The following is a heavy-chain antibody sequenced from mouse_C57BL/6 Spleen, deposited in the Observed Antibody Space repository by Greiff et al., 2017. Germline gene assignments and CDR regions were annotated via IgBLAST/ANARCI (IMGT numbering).Heavy chain of an antibody. CDR3: ARTKPPYAMDY. CDR1: GYAFSSSW. Sequence: VQLKQSGPELVKPGASVKISCKASGYAFSSSWMNWVKQRPGKGLEWIGRIYPGDGDTNYNGKFKGKATLTADKSSSTAYMQLSSLTSEDSAVYFCARTKPPYAMDYWGQGTSVTVSS. J-gene: IGHJ4*01. V-gene: IGHV1-82*01. CDR2: IYPGDGDT.